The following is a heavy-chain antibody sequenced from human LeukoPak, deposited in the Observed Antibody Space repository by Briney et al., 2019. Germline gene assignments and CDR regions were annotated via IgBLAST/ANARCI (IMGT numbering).Heavy chain of an antibody. CDR2: ISSSSSNI. Sequence: GGSLRLSCEGSGFTFSSYSMNWVRQAPGKGLEWVSSISSSSSNINYADSVKGRFTISRDNAKNSMHLQMNSLRAEDTAVYYCAKDYYALLWFGEFNRKYYFDYWGQGTLVTVSS. D-gene: IGHD3-10*01. CDR3: AKDYYALLWFGEFNRKYYFDY. J-gene: IGHJ4*02. CDR1: GFTFSSYS. V-gene: IGHV3-21*04.